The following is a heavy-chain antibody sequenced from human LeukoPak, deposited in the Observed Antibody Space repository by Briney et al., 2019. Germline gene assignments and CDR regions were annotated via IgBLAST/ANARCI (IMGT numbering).Heavy chain of an antibody. CDR1: GASVSSSSNC. D-gene: IGHD3-22*01. J-gene: IGHJ4*02. CDR3: ARHPYYYEGSGYPRVLDY. V-gene: IGHV4-39*01. CDR2: VYYSEST. Sequence: SETLSLTCSVSGASVSSSSNCWGWLRQTQWKGLEWIVSVYYSESTYYNTSLNTRVTKSVDTSKNQFSQNLSSVTAADTAVYYCARHPYYYEGSGYPRVLDYWGQGTLVTVSS.